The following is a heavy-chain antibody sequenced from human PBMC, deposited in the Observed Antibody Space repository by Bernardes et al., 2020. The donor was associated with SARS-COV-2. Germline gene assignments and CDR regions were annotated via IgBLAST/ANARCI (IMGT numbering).Heavy chain of an antibody. CDR3: ASVTWSSHDGFDV. CDR1: GYTFTDYH. D-gene: IGHD6-13*01. J-gene: IGHJ3*01. CDR2: MYPKTGDT. Sequence: ASVKASCKASGYTFTDYHIHWVRQAPGQGLEWMGWMYPKTGDTTFAQNFRGRVTMTRDTSVSTAYMELSRLTFDDTAVYYCASVTWSSHDGFDVWGQGTVLTVSS. V-gene: IGHV1-2*02.